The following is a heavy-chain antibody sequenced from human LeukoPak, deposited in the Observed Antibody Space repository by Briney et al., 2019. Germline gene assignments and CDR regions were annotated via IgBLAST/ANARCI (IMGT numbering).Heavy chain of an antibody. CDR2: INPSGGST. Sequence: ASVKVSCKASGYTFTDYYMHWVRQAPGQGLEWMGIINPSGGSTSYAQKFQGRVTMTRDTSTSTVYMELSSLRSEDTAVYYCARDHSTVTTGRGAFDIWGQGTMVTVSS. V-gene: IGHV1-46*01. D-gene: IGHD4-17*01. CDR1: GYTFTDYY. CDR3: ARDHSTVTTGRGAFDI. J-gene: IGHJ3*02.